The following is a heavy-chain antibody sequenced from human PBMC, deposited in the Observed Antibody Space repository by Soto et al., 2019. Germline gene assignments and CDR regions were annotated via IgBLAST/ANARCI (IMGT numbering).Heavy chain of an antibody. CDR1: GGSISSGDSS. V-gene: IGHV4-30-2*01. CDR2: IYDSGSS. J-gene: IGHJ3*02. CDR3: ARATQYYFDTSGYPTGTHFAFDI. D-gene: IGHD3-22*01. Sequence: QLQLQESGSGLVKPSQTLSLTCAVSGGSISSGDSSWSWIRQPPGKRLEWIGYIYDSGSSYYNPSLKGRVTISVDRSKNQFPLKLSSVTAADTALYYCARATQYYFDTSGYPTGTHFAFDIWGQGTMVTVSS.